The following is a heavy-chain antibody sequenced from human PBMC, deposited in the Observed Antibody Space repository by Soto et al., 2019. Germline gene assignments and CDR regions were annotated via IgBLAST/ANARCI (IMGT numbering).Heavy chain of an antibody. CDR2: IKSNVNGGTT. D-gene: IGHD3-16*02. CDR3: TTDRPLTGGGVIST. Sequence: EGQLVESGGGFIKPGGSLRLSCVASGFTFSNLWMTWVRQAPGKGLEWVGRIKSNVNGGTTNYAAPVKGRFTMSRDDPKDTLHLEMSGLKTEDTAVYYCTTDRPLTGGGVISTWGQGTLVTVSS. V-gene: IGHV3-15*01. CDR1: GFTFSNLW. J-gene: IGHJ3*01.